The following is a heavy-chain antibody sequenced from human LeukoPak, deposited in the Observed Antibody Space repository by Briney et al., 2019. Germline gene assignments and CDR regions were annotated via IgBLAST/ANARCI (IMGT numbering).Heavy chain of an antibody. CDR3: AGSTSHPGDYYYYMDV. Sequence: SETLSLTCTVSGGSISSGGYYWSWIRQHPGKGLEWIGYIYYSGSTYYNPSLKSRVTISVDTSKNQFSLKLSSVTAADTAVYYCAGSTSHPGDYYYYMDVWGKGTTVTVSS. CDR1: GGSISSGGYY. D-gene: IGHD2-2*01. V-gene: IGHV4-31*03. CDR2: IYYSGST. J-gene: IGHJ6*03.